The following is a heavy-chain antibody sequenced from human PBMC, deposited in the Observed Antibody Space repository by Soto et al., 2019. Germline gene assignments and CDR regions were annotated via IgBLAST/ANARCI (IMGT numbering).Heavy chain of an antibody. V-gene: IGHV3-11*01. CDR3: ARDQVARPRYNWLDP. Sequence: GGSLRLSCAASGFTFSDYYMSWIRQAPGKGLEWVSYISSSGSTIYYADSVKGRFTISRDNAKNSLYLQMNSLRAEDTAVYYCARDQVARPRYNWLDPWGQGTLVTVSS. J-gene: IGHJ5*02. D-gene: IGHD6-6*01. CDR1: GFTFSDYY. CDR2: ISSSGSTI.